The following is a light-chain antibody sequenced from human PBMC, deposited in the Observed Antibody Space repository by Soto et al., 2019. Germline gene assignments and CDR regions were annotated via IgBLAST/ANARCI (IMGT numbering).Light chain of an antibody. Sequence: QSALTQPPSASGSPGQSVTISCTGTSSDVGAYDYVSWYQQHPGKAPKLMIYEVSQRPSGVPDRFAGSKSGNTASLTISGLQAEDEGDYYCSSCAGIHNLRFGGGTQLTVL. J-gene: IGLJ2*01. CDR1: SSDVGAYDY. CDR3: SSCAGIHNLR. V-gene: IGLV2-8*01. CDR2: EVS.